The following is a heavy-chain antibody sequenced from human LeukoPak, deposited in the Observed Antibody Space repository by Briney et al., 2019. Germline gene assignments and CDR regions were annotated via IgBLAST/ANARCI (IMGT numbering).Heavy chain of an antibody. V-gene: IGHV1-58*01. D-gene: IGHD5-18*01. CDR1: GFTFTSSA. CDR3: AADRGYSYGTDY. J-gene: IGHJ4*02. CDR2: IVVGSGNT. Sequence: GTSVKVSCKASGFTFTSSAVQWVRQARGQRLGWIGWIVVGSGNTNYAQKFQERVTITRDMSTSTAYMELSSLRSEDTAVYYCAADRGYSYGTDYWGQGTLVTVSS.